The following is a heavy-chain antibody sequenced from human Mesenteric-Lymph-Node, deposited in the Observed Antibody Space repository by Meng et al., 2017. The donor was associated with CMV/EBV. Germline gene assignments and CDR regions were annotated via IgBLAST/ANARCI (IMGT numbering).Heavy chain of an antibody. CDR2: ISGYNGNT. CDR1: GYTFMRYG. V-gene: IGHV1-18*01. CDR3: ARVLYSGQYQLPMGY. D-gene: IGHD2-2*01. J-gene: IGHJ4*02. Sequence: ASVKVSCKTSGYTFMRYGLSWVRQAPGQGLEWIGWISGYNGNTYYAQRVQGRVTMTTDTSTSTAYMELRSLGSDDTAVYYCARVLYSGQYQLPMGYWGQGTLVTVSS.